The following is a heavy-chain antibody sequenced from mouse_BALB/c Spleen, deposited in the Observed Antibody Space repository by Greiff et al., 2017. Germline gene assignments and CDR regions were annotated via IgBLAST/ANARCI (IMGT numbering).Heavy chain of an antibody. CDR3: ARRGNWYYFDY. D-gene: IGHD4-1*01. Sequence: VQLQESGPELVKPGASVKMSCKASGYTFTDYVISWVKQRTGQGLEWIGEIYPGSGSTYYNEKFKGKATLTADKSSNTAYMQLSSLTSEDSAVYFCARRGNWYYFDYWGQGTTLTVSS. J-gene: IGHJ2*01. CDR2: IYPGSGST. CDR1: GYTFTDYV. V-gene: IGHV1-77*01.